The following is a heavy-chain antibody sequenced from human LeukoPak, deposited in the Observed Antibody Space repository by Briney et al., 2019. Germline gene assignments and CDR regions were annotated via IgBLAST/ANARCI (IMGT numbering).Heavy chain of an antibody. CDR1: GGSISSYY. D-gene: IGHD3-16*01. Sequence: SETLSLTCTVSGGSISSYYWSWIRQPAGKGLEWIGRIYTSGSTNYNPSLKSRVTMSVDTSKNQFSLKLSSATAADTAVYYCARSSTWGWWFDPWGQGTLVTVSS. V-gene: IGHV4-4*07. CDR2: IYTSGST. CDR3: ARSSTWGWWFDP. J-gene: IGHJ5*02.